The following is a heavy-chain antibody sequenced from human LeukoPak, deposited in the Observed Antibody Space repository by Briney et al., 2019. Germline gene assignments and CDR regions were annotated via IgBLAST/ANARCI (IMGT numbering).Heavy chain of an antibody. J-gene: IGHJ4*02. Sequence: PGGSLRLSCAASGFTFSNAWMSWVRQAPGKGLEWVGRIKSKTDGGTTDYAAPVKGRFTISRDNSKNTLYLQMNSLRAEDTAVYYCAGGVCSNNNCYSAIDYWGQGTLVTVSS. V-gene: IGHV3-15*01. CDR2: IKSKTDGGTT. CDR3: AGGVCSNNNCYSAIDY. CDR1: GFTFSNAW. D-gene: IGHD2-2*01.